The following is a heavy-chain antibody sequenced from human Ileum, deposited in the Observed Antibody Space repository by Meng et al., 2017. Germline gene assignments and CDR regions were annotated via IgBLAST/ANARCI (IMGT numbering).Heavy chain of an antibody. J-gene: IGHJ3*01. CDR3: AKDFKGVLPEAFDL. CDR1: GFSFSNYA. Sequence: GESLKISCAASGFSFSNYAMIWARQTPGKGLEWVSGISTSGDSTYYADSVKGRFTISRDNSKNTLSLQMNSLRAEDTAKYYCAKDFKGVLPEAFDLCGQGKMVTVSS. D-gene: IGHD1-14*01. V-gene: IGHV3-23*01. CDR2: ISTSGDST.